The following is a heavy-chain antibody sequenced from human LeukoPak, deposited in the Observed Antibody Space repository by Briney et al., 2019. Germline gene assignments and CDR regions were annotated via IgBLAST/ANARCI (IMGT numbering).Heavy chain of an antibody. J-gene: IGHJ6*02. V-gene: IGHV5-51*01. CDR1: GYSFTSYW. CDR3: ARRDLNAILDYGMDV. Sequence: GESLKISCKGSGYSFTSYWIGWVRQMPGKGLEWMGIIYPGDSDTRYSPPFQGQVTISADKSISTAYLQWSSLKASDTAMYYRARRDLNAILDYGMDVWGQGTTVTVSS. CDR2: IYPGDSDT.